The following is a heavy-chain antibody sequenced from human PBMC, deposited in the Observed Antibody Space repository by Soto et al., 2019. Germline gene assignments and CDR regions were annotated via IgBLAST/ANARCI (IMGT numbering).Heavy chain of an antibody. Sequence: EVPLVESGGGLVKPGGSLRLSCAASGFTFSNAWMNWVRQAPGKGLEWVGRIKSKTDGGTTDYAAPVKGRFTISRDDSKNTLYLQMNSLKTEDTAVYYCTTRLTSNWNYFDYWGQGTLVTVSS. CDR2: IKSKTDGGTT. CDR1: GFTFSNAW. V-gene: IGHV3-15*07. J-gene: IGHJ4*02. D-gene: IGHD1-20*01. CDR3: TTRLTSNWNYFDY.